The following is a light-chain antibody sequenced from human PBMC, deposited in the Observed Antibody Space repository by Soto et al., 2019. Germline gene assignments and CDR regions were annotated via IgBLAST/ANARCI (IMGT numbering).Light chain of an antibody. J-gene: IGLJ2*01. CDR1: SSDVGGYNY. CDR3: SSYTTSNTVI. CDR2: EVT. Sequence: QSVLTQPASVSGSPGQSITISCTGTSSDVGGYNYVSWYQQQPGKAPKLMIYEVTNRPSGVSNRFSGSKSGNTASLTISGLQAEDESDYYCSSYTTSNTVIFGGGTKLTVL. V-gene: IGLV2-14*01.